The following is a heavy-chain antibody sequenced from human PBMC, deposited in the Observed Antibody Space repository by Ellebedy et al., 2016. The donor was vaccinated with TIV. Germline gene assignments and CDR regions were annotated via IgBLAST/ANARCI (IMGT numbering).Heavy chain of an antibody. V-gene: IGHV3-33*08. CDR1: GFTFSSYW. CDR3: AREIVGAFDY. CDR2: IWYDGSNK. D-gene: IGHD1-26*01. J-gene: IGHJ4*02. Sequence: GESLKISCAASGFTFSSYWMSWVRQAPGKGLEWVAVIWYDGSNKYYADSVKGRFTISRDNSKNTLYLQMNSLRAEDTAVYYCAREIVGAFDYWGQGTLVTVSS.